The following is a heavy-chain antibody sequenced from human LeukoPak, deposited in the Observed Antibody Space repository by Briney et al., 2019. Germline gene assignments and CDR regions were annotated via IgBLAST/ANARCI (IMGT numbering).Heavy chain of an antibody. V-gene: IGHV3-13*01. Sequence: GGSLRLSCAGSGFSFSTYDMLWVRQAPGKGLEWVSAIGSGGDTYYAGSVKGRFTISRESANNSCYLQMNSLNAGDTAVYFCARAVAGTDEIDSWGQGTLVTVSS. CDR1: GFSFSTYD. CDR2: IGSGGDT. J-gene: IGHJ4*02. CDR3: ARAVAGTDEIDS. D-gene: IGHD6-19*01.